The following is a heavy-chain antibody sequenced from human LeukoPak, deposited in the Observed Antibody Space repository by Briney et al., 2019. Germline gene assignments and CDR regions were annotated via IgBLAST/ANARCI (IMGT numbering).Heavy chain of an antibody. CDR1: GVSFSGYY. J-gene: IGHJ6*03. D-gene: IGHD3-10*01. V-gene: IGHV4-34*01. CDR3: ARLPVRGVGGYYQDQYMDV. Sequence: PSETLSLTCAVYGVSFSGYYWSWIRQSPGKGLEWIGKINHSRSTDYNPSLKSRVTISVDTSKNQFSLKLSSVTAADTAVYYCARLPVRGVGGYYQDQYMDVWGKGTTVTVSS. CDR2: INHSRST.